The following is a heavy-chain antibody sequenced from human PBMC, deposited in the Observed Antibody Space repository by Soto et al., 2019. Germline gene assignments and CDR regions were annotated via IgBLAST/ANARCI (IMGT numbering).Heavy chain of an antibody. CDR1: GDSVSSNSAA. Sequence: SQTLSLTCAISGDSVSSNSAAWNWIRQSPSRGLEWLGRTYYRLKWYNDYAVSVKSRITINPDTSKNQFSLQLNSVTPEDTAVYYCASSENSGAAAGIFDYWGQGTLVTVSS. D-gene: IGHD6-13*01. J-gene: IGHJ4*02. V-gene: IGHV6-1*01. CDR3: ASSENSGAAAGIFDY. CDR2: TYYRLKWYN.